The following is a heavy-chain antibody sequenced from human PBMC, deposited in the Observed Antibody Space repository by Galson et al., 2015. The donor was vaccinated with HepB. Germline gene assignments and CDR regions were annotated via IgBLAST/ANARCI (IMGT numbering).Heavy chain of an antibody. J-gene: IGHJ3*02. Sequence: SVKVSCKVSGYTLTELSMHWVRQAPGKGLEWMGGFDPGDGEPIYAQKFQGRVTMTEDTSTDTAYMEVSSLRSEDTAVYYCATGPPEVDTSYEPAFDIWGQGTMVTVSS. CDR2: FDPGDGEP. CDR3: ATGPPEVDTSYEPAFDI. CDR1: GYTLTELS. D-gene: IGHD2/OR15-2a*01. V-gene: IGHV1-24*01.